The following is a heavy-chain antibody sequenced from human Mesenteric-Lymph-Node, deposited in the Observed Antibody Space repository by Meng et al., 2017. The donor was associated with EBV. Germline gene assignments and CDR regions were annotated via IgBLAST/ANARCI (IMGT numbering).Heavy chain of an antibody. CDR1: WWYSVDCY. J-gene: IGHJ4*02. Sequence: QRQLRRWGVGSLMTSETRSCSLVVYWWYSVDCYWGWFRSPTGQGLEWLGVTNHSGIYNYNTSLEIHTTLSVDTSQNNLSLTLSSVTAADSAVYYCASGPTTMAHDFDYWGQGTLVTVSS. D-gene: IGHD4-11*01. CDR3: ASGPTTMAHDFDY. V-gene: IGHV4-34*02. CDR2: TNHSGIY.